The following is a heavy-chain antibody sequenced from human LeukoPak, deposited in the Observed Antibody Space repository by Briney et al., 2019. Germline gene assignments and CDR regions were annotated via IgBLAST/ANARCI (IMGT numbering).Heavy chain of an antibody. CDR3: ARGRSYYGSGSYYYYYMDV. Sequence: SETLSLTCAVYGGSFSGYYWSWIRQPPGKGLEWIGEINHSGSTNYNPSLKSRVTISVDTSKNQFSLKLSSATAADTAVYYCARGRSYYGSGSYYYYYMDVWGKGTTVTVSS. CDR2: INHSGST. D-gene: IGHD3-10*01. V-gene: IGHV4-34*01. J-gene: IGHJ6*03. CDR1: GGSFSGYY.